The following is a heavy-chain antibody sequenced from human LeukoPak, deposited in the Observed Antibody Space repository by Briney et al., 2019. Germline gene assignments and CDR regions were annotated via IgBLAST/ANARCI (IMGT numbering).Heavy chain of an antibody. J-gene: IGHJ4*02. V-gene: IGHV3-21*01. Sequence: PGGSLRLSCAASGFTFSSYSMNWVRQAPGKGLEWVSSISSSSSFIYYADSVKGRFTISRDNAKNSLYLQMNSLRAEDTAVYYCARVSTVTPDYWGQGTLVTVSS. CDR2: ISSSSSFI. CDR3: ARVSTVTPDY. D-gene: IGHD4-17*01. CDR1: GFTFSSYS.